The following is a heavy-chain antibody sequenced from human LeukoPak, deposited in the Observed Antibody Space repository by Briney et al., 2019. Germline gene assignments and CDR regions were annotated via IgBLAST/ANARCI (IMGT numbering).Heavy chain of an antibody. CDR3: ARDAEGVATIEY. CDR1: GFTFGNYG. V-gene: IGHV3-48*04. Sequence: PGGSLRLSCAASGFTFGNYGMHWVRQAPGKGLEWVSYISSSGSTIYYADSVKGRFTISRDNAKNSLYLQMNSLRAEDTAVYYCARDAEGVATIEYWGQGTLVTVSS. D-gene: IGHD5-12*01. CDR2: ISSSGSTI. J-gene: IGHJ4*02.